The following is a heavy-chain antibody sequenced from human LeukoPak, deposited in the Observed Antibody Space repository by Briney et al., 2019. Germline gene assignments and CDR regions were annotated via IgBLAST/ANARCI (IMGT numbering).Heavy chain of an antibody. Sequence: GESLKISCKGSGYSFTSYWIGWVRQMPGKGLEWMGIIYPGDSDTRYSPSFQGQVTISADKSISTAYLQWSSLKASDTAMYYCASFSANLEYCSGGSCYEDAFDIWGQGTMVTVSS. CDR2: IYPGDSDT. J-gene: IGHJ3*02. CDR1: GYSFTSYW. CDR3: ASFSANLEYCSGGSCYEDAFDI. V-gene: IGHV5-51*01. D-gene: IGHD2-15*01.